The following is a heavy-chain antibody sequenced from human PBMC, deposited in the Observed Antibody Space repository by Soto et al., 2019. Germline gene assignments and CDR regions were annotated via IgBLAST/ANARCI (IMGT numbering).Heavy chain of an antibody. D-gene: IGHD6-6*01. J-gene: IGHJ6*02. CDR2: INPTSGNT. Sequence: ASVKVSCKASGYTFTSYDINWVRQATGQGLEWMGWINPTSGNTGYEHKFQGRVTMTRNTSISTAYMELSSPRSEDTAVYYCAIFTSSSSYYYYGMDVWGQGTTVTVSS. CDR3: AIFTSSSSYYYYGMDV. CDR1: GYTFTSYD. V-gene: IGHV1-8*01.